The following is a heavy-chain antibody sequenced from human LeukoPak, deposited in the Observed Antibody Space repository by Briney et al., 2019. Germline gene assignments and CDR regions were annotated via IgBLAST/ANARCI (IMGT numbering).Heavy chain of an antibody. CDR1: GFTFSHFA. V-gene: IGHV3-30*03. CDR2: ISYDGKKN. Sequence: GRSLRLSCAASGFTFSHFAMHWVRQAPGKGLEWVAVISYDGKKNYYADSVKGRFTLTRDDSANTLYLQVNSLRAEDTAVYYCVRGSKIRGVLPEGEFDYWGQGALVTVSS. J-gene: IGHJ4*02. D-gene: IGHD3-10*01. CDR3: VRGSKIRGVLPEGEFDY.